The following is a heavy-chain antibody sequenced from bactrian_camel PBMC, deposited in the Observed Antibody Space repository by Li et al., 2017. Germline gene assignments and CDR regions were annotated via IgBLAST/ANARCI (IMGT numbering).Heavy chain of an antibody. CDR1: GFTFSNND. Sequence: GGSLRPSCAASGFTFSNNDMSWVRQAPGKGLEWVSTIDSDGGSTGNADSVKGRFTISRDSAKNTVYPQMNNLQPEDTATYYCAEGRGSRGEHCYSLNYWGQGTQVTVS. CDR2: IDSDGGST. D-gene: IGHD6*01. V-gene: IGHV3S40*01. CDR3: AEGRGSRGEHCYSLNY. J-gene: IGHJ4*01.